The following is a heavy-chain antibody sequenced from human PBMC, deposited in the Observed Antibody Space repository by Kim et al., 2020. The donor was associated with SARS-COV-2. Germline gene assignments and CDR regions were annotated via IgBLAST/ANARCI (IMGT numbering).Heavy chain of an antibody. CDR1: GFTFSNYY. CDR2: ISGSVSTI. D-gene: IGHD5-18*01. CDR3: ARVRTAMVPYYFDY. V-gene: IGHV3-11*04. Sequence: GGSLRLSCAASGFTFSNYYMSWIRQAPGKGLEWVSYISGSVSTIYYADSVKGRFTVSRDNAKKSLYLQMNSLRAEDTAVYYCARVRTAMVPYYFDYWGQGTLVTVSS. J-gene: IGHJ4*02.